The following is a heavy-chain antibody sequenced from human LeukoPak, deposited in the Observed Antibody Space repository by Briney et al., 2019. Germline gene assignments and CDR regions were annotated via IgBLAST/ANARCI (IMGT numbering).Heavy chain of an antibody. CDR1: GFTFSSYW. CDR2: IKQDGSEK. J-gene: IGHJ5*02. CDR3: ARVVHDYGDLRNWFDP. Sequence: GGSLRLSCAASGFTFSSYWMSWVRQAPGKGLEWVANIKQDGSEKYYVDSAKGRFTISRDNAKNSLYLQMNSLRAEDTAVYYCARVVHDYGDLRNWFDPWGQGTLVTVSS. V-gene: IGHV3-7*01. D-gene: IGHD4-17*01.